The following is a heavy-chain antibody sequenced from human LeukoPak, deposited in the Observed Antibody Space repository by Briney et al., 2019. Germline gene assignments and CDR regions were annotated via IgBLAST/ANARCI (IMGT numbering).Heavy chain of an antibody. V-gene: IGHV4-30-2*06. CDR2: IYHGGST. D-gene: IGHD3-10*01. CDR1: GASITTGAYY. J-gene: IGHJ5*02. Sequence: SQTLSLTCTVSGASITTGAYYWTYIRQSPGKDLEWTGYIYHGGSTYYNPSLKSRVTISIDRPKNQFSLRLTSVTAADTAVYYCARINYYGSGLDLWGQGALVTVSS. CDR3: ARINYYGSGLDL.